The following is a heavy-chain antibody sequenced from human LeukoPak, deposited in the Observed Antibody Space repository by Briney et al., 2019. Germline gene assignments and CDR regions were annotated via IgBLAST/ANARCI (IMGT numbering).Heavy chain of an antibody. CDR2: ISSSGGST. V-gene: IGHV3-23*01. D-gene: IGHD6-13*01. Sequence: GGSLRLSCAASGFSFSSYAMSWVRQAPGKGPEWVSTISSSGGSTHYADSVKGRFTISRDNSKSTVYLQMNSLRAEDTAVYYCAKATFASSWNLYFDYWGQGTLVTVSS. J-gene: IGHJ4*02. CDR1: GFSFSSYA. CDR3: AKATFASSWNLYFDY.